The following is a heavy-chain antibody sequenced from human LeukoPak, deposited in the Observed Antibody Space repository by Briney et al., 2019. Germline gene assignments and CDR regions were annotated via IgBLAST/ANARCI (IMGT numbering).Heavy chain of an antibody. CDR1: GFTVSNNY. J-gene: IGHJ4*02. D-gene: IGHD4-17*01. Sequence: GGSLRLSCAASGFTVSNNYMAWVRQAPGKGLEWVSGISGSDGSTYYADSVKGRFTISRDNSKNTLYLQMNSLRAEDTAVYYCAKVPKTTVTTYFDYWGQGTLVAVSS. CDR2: ISGSDGST. V-gene: IGHV3-23*01. CDR3: AKVPKTTVTTYFDY.